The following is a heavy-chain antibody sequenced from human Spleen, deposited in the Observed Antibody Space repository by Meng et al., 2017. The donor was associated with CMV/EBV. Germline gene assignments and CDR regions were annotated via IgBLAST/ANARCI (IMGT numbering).Heavy chain of an antibody. J-gene: IGHJ4*02. CDR1: GYIFTVYY. D-gene: IGHD3-10*01. V-gene: IGHV1-2*02. CDR2: VNPHSGGA. Sequence: ASVKVSCKASGYIFTVYYMHWVRQAPGQGLEWMGWVNPHSGGAEFAQKFQGRVTMTRDMSMTTVYMELRRLRSDDTAVYYCTRQDSYDSGSYYESLFGHWGQGTLVTVSS. CDR3: TRQDSYDSGSYYESLFGH.